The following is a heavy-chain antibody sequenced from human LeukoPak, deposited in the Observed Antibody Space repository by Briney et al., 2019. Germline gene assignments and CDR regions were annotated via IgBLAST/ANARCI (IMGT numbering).Heavy chain of an antibody. J-gene: IGHJ4*02. CDR1: GYTFTSYG. Sequence: ASVKVSCKAPGYTFTSYGISWVRQAPGQGLEWMGWIGAYNGNTNYAQKLQGRVTMTTDTSTSTAYMELRSLRSDDTAVYYCARSRYYDFWSGYSDFDYWGQGTLVTVSS. CDR2: IGAYNGNT. D-gene: IGHD3-3*01. CDR3: ARSRYYDFWSGYSDFDY. V-gene: IGHV1-18*01.